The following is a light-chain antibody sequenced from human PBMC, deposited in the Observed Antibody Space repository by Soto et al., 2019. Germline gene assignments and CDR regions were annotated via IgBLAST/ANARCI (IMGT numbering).Light chain of an antibody. V-gene: IGKV3-11*01. CDR2: DAS. Sequence: EIVLTQSPATLSLSPGERATLSCMATQSVSSYLAWYQHKPGQAPRLLIYDASNRATGIPARFSGSGSGTDFTLTISSLEPEDFAVYYCQQRRTWPLTFGGGTKVEIK. CDR1: QSVSSY. CDR3: QQRRTWPLT. J-gene: IGKJ4*01.